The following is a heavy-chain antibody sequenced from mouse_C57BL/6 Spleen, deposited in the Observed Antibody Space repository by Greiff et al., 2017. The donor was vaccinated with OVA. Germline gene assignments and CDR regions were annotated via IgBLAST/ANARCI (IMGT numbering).Heavy chain of an antibody. J-gene: IGHJ3*01. CDR1: GYSITSGYY. Sequence: EVKLQESGPGLVKPSQSLSLTCSVTGYSITSGYYWNWIRQFPGNKLEWMGYISYAGSNNYNPSLKNRISITRDTSKNQFFLKLNSVTTEDTATYYCARDRGYYGSSLFAYWGQGTLVTVSA. V-gene: IGHV3-6*01. CDR3: ARDRGYYGSSLFAY. CDR2: ISYAGSN. D-gene: IGHD1-1*01.